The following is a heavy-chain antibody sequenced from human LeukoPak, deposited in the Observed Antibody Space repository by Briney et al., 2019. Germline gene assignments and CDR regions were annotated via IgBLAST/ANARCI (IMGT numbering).Heavy chain of an antibody. CDR1: GFTFSSYG. CDR3: ARDPDYDILTGYYNKPHFDY. V-gene: IGHV3-33*01. J-gene: IGHJ4*02. CDR2: IWYYGSNK. D-gene: IGHD3-9*01. Sequence: GGSLRLSCAASGFTFSSYGMHWVRQAPGKGLEWVAVIWYYGSNKYYADSVKGRFTISRDNSKNTLYLQMNSLRAEDTAVYYCARDPDYDILTGYYNKPHFDYWGQGTLVTVSS.